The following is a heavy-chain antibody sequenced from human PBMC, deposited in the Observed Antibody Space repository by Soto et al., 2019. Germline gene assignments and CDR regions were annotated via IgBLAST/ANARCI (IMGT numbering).Heavy chain of an antibody. CDR3: ARRRDDYYYGLDV. CDR2: IYPGDSDT. Sequence: GESLKISCKGSEYSFPSYWIGWVRQMPGRGLEWMGIIYPGDSDTTYSPSFQGQVTISADKSISTAYLQWSSLKASDTDMYYCARRRDDYYYGLDVWGQGTTVTVSS. CDR1: EYSFPSYW. J-gene: IGHJ6*02. V-gene: IGHV5-51*01.